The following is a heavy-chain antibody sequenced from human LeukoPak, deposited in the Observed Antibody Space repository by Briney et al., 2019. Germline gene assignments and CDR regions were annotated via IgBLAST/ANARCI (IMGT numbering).Heavy chain of an antibody. V-gene: IGHV3-23*01. J-gene: IGHJ4*02. Sequence: GGSLRLSCAGSGFAFNNYAMSWVRQAPGKGLEWVSAISGTGATTYYADSVKGRFAISRDNSKNTLYLQMTSLRADDTAVYYCAKDQRFGDLDDYRGQGTLVTVSS. D-gene: IGHD3-10*01. CDR1: GFAFNNYA. CDR2: ISGTGATT. CDR3: AKDQRFGDLDDY.